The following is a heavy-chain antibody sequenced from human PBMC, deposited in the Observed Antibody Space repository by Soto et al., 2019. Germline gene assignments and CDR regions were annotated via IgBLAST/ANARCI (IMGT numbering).Heavy chain of an antibody. J-gene: IGHJ6*02. CDR2: ISYDGSNK. Sequence: QVQLVESGGGVVPPGRSLRLSCAASGFTFSSYGMHWVRQARGKGLEWGAVISYDGSNKYYADSVKGRFTISRDNSKNTLYRQMNSLRAEDTAVYYCAKDNNYDFWSGEYYYGMDVWGQGTTITVSS. D-gene: IGHD3-3*01. V-gene: IGHV3-30*18. CDR3: AKDNNYDFWSGEYYYGMDV. CDR1: GFTFSSYG.